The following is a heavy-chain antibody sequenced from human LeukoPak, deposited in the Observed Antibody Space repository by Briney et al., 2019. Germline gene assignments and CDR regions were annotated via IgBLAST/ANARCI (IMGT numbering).Heavy chain of an antibody. D-gene: IGHD3-22*01. CDR2: ISGCGGST. CDR1: GFTFNSYA. J-gene: IGHJ4*02. Sequence: GGSLRLSCSASGFTFNSYAIHWVRQAPGKGLEYVSAISGCGGSTFYADSVKGRFTISRDNSRNTMYLQRSGLRPEDTAVYYCVKGSEAYCDSKSDYWGQGTLVTVSS. CDR3: VKGSEAYCDSKSDY. V-gene: IGHV3-64D*09.